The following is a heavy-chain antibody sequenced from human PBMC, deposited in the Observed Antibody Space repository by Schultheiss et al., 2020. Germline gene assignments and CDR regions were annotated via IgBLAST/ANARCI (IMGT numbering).Heavy chain of an antibody. CDR3: ARRGEEPWFDP. D-gene: IGHD2-21*01. CDR1: GGSISSYY. J-gene: IGHJ5*02. Sequence: GSLRLSCTVSGGSISSYYWSWIRQPPGKGLEWIGYMQYSGSTSYNPSLKSRVTISVDTSKNQFSLKLSSVTAADTAVYYCARRGEEPWFDPWGQGTLVTVSS. CDR2: MQYSGST. V-gene: IGHV4-59*08.